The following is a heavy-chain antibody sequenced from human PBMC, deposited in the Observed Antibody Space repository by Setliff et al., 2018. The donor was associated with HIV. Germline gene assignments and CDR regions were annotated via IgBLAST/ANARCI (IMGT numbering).Heavy chain of an antibody. CDR2: SYASGST. CDR1: GGSMSSGSYF. V-gene: IGHV4-61*02. CDR3: ARGLVNLSRYYYSYMDV. J-gene: IGHJ6*03. D-gene: IGHD3-10*01. Sequence: SETLSLTCTVSGGSMSSGSYFWSWIRQPAGKGLEWIGRSYASGSTDYNPSLKSLVTISVDTSKNQFSLNLTSVTAADTAVYYCARGLVNLSRYYYSYMDVWGKGTTVTVSS.